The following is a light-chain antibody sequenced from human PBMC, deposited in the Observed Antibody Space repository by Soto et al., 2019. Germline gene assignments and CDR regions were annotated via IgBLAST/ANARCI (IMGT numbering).Light chain of an antibody. CDR3: HQYNNWPPYT. Sequence: EIVMTQSPATLSVFPGERATISCRASQSVSTNLACYQQKPGQAPRLLIYGASARATGIPARFSGSGSGTEFTLTIISLQSEDFAVYYCHQYNNWPPYTFGQGTQLEIK. CDR2: GAS. J-gene: IGKJ2*01. V-gene: IGKV3-15*01. CDR1: QSVSTN.